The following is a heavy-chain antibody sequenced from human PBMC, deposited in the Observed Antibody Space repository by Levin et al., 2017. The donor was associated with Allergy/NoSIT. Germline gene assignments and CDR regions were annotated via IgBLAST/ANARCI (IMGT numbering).Heavy chain of an antibody. CDR2: ISYDGSNK. D-gene: IGHD4-23*01. CDR3: ARSGDFGGNSKLWFGY. J-gene: IGHJ4*02. Sequence: GGSLRLSCAASGFTFSSYAMHWVRQAPGKGLEWVAVISYDGSNKYYADSVKGRFTISRDNSKNTLYLQMTSLRAEDTAVYYCARSGDFGGNSKLWFGYWGQGTLITVSS. CDR1: GFTFSSYA. V-gene: IGHV3-30-3*01.